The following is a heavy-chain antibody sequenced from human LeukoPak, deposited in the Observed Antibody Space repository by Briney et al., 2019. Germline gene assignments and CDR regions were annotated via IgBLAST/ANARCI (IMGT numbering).Heavy chain of an antibody. CDR3: ATNRYSYYYYGMDV. V-gene: IGHV1-69*01. D-gene: IGHD5-18*01. CDR1: GGTFISYA. CDR2: IIPIFGTA. J-gene: IGHJ6*04. Sequence: SVKVSCKASGGTFISYAISWVRQAPGQGLEWMGGIIPIFGTANYAQKFQGRVTITADESTSTAYMELSSLRSEDTAVYYCATNRYSYYYYGMDVWGKGTTVTVSS.